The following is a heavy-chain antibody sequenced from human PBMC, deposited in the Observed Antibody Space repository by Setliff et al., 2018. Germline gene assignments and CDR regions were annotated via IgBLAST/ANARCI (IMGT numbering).Heavy chain of an antibody. CDR3: ARGRDPAYYYDSGGYYWDY. D-gene: IGHD3-22*01. J-gene: IGHJ4*02. Sequence: ASVKVSCKASGATFSSYGIAWVRQAPGQGLEWMGWISPYNGKTNHAQNLQGRVAMTTDTSTSTAYMELRSLRSDDTAVYYCARGRDPAYYYDSGGYYWDYWGQGTLVTVSS. V-gene: IGHV1-18*01. CDR2: ISPYNGKT. CDR1: GATFSSYG.